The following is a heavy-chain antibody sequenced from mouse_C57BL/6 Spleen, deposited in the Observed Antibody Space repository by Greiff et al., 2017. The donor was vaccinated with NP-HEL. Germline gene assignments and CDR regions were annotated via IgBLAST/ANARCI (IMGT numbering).Heavy chain of an antibody. J-gene: IGHJ1*03. D-gene: IGHD1-1*01. CDR1: DSEVFPIAY. V-gene: IGHV15-2*01. Sequence: QVQLQQSGSELRSPGSSVKLSCKDFDSEVFPIAYMSWVRQKPGHGFEWIGGILPSIGRTIYGEKFEGKATLDADTLSNTAYLELNSLTSEDAAIYYCARRSTTVVFYWYCDVWGTGTTVTVSS. CDR2: ILPSIGRT. CDR3: ARRSTTVVFYWYCDV.